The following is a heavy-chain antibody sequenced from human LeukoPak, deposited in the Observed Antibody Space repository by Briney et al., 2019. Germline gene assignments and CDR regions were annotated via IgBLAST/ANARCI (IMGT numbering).Heavy chain of an antibody. CDR1: GYTFTSYG. D-gene: IGHD3-22*01. CDR3: ARANLPSEYDSSGQTGAFDI. J-gene: IGHJ3*02. Sequence: GASVKVSCKASGYTFTSYGISWVRQAPGQGLEWMGWISAYNGNTNYAQKLQGRVTMTTDTSTSTAYMELRSLRSDDTAVYYCARANLPSEYDSSGQTGAFDIWGQGTMVTVSS. V-gene: IGHV1-18*01. CDR2: ISAYNGNT.